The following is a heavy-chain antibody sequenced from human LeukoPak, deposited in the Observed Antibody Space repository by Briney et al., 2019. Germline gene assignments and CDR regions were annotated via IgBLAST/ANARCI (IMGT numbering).Heavy chain of an antibody. CDR2: INPNSGGT. J-gene: IGHJ4*02. CDR1: GYTFTSYD. D-gene: IGHD2-2*01. V-gene: IGHV1-2*02. Sequence: ASVKVSCKASGYTFTSYDINWVRQATGQGLEWMGWINPNSGGTNYAQKFQGRVTMTRDTSISTAYMELSRLRSDDTAVYYCARLETIVVVPAAHFDYWGQGTLVTVSS. CDR3: ARLETIVVVPAAHFDY.